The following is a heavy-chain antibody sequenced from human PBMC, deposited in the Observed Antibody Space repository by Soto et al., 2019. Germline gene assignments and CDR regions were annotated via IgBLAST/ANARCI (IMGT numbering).Heavy chain of an antibody. D-gene: IGHD2-2*01. CDR2: IWYDGSDQ. J-gene: IGHJ5*02. Sequence: QVQLVESGGGEVQPGRFLRLSCAASGFKFRNHGMHWVRLASGKGLEWVAVIWYDGSDQYYADSVKGRFTVSRDNSKNILYLQMNNLRGDDTAVYYCARDLGWPAARFDPWGQGTLVTVSS. CDR3: ARDLGWPAARFDP. V-gene: IGHV3-33*01. CDR1: GFKFRNHG.